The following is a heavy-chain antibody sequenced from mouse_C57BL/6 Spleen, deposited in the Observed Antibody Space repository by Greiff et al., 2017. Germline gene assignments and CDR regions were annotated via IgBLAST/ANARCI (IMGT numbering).Heavy chain of an antibody. CDR1: GYTFTDYY. CDR3: ARGESAMDY. CDR2: IYPGSGNT. J-gene: IGHJ4*01. Sequence: VQLQQSGAELVRPGASVKLSCKASGYTFTDYYINWVKQRPGQGLEWIARIYPGSGNTYYNEKFKGKATLTAEKSSSTAYMQLSSLTSEDSAVYFCARGESAMDYWGQGTSVTVSS. V-gene: IGHV1-76*01.